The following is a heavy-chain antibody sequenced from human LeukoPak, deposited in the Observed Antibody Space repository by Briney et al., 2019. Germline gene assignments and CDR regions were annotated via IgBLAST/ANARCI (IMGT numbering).Heavy chain of an antibody. V-gene: IGHV5-51*01. J-gene: IGHJ4*02. CDR1: GYNFNSYW. Sequence: GESLKISCKGSGYNFNSYWIAWVRQTPGKGLEWMGIVYPGDSDTRYSPSFQGQVTISADKSISTAYLQWSSLKASDTAMYYCARTKGRIAAAGTDYWGQGTLVTVSS. CDR2: VYPGDSDT. D-gene: IGHD6-13*01. CDR3: ARTKGRIAAAGTDY.